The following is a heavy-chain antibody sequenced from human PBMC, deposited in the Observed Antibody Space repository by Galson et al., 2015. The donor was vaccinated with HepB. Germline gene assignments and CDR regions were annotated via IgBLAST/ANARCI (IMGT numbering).Heavy chain of an antibody. D-gene: IGHD6-19*01. V-gene: IGHV3-33*01. Sequence: SLRLSCAASGFTFSSYGMHWVRQAPGKGLEWVAVIWYDGSNKYYADSVKGRFTISRDNSKNTLYLQMNSLRAEDTAVYYCARAPLKGGYSSGWYFWFGMDVWGQGTTVTVSS. CDR3: ARAPLKGGYSSGWYFWFGMDV. CDR2: IWYDGSNK. CDR1: GFTFSSYG. J-gene: IGHJ6*02.